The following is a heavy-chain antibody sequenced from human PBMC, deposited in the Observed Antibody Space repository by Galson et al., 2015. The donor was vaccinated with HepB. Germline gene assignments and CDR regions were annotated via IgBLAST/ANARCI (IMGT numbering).Heavy chain of an antibody. CDR3: TLYDSSGYNSGSFDY. D-gene: IGHD3-22*01. CDR2: IRSKAYGGTT. J-gene: IGHJ4*02. V-gene: IGHV3-49*04. Sequence: SLRLSCAASGFTFGDYAMSWVRQAPGKGLEWVGFIRSKAYGGTTEYAASVKGRLTISRDDSKSIAYLQMNSLKTEDTAVNYCTLYDSSGYNSGSFDYWGQGTLVTVSS. CDR1: GFTFGDYA.